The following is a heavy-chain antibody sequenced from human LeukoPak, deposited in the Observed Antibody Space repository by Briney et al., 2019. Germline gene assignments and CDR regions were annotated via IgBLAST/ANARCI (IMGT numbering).Heavy chain of an antibody. V-gene: IGHV3-21*01. D-gene: IGHD3-22*01. J-gene: IGHJ4*02. Sequence: GGSLRHSCAASGFTFSSYSMNWVRQAPGKGLEWVSSISSSSSYIYYADSVKGRFTISRDNAKNSLYLQMNSLRAEDTAVYYCARGYYDSSGNMDYWGQGTLVTVSS. CDR1: GFTFSSYS. CDR2: ISSSSSYI. CDR3: ARGYYDSSGNMDY.